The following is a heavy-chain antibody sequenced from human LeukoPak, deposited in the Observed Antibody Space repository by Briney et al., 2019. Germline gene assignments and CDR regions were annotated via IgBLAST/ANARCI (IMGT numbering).Heavy chain of an antibody. CDR1: GYTFTSYA. V-gene: IGHV1-3*01. J-gene: IGHJ6*02. CDR2: INAGNTNT. Sequence: GASVKVSCKASGYTFTSYAIHWVRQAPGQRLEWMGWINAGNTNTKYSQKFQDRVTITRDTSASTAYMELSSLRSEDTAVYYCARGGVGGAERRYYGMDVWGQGTTVTVSS. CDR3: ARGGVGGAERRYYGMDV. D-gene: IGHD3-16*01.